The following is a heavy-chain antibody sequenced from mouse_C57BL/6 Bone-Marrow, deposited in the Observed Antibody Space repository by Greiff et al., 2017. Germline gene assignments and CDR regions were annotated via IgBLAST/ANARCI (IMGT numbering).Heavy chain of an antibody. CDR2: IRLKSDNYAT. J-gene: IGHJ1*03. CDR3: TGAVHWYFDV. Sequence: EVKLVESGGGLVQPGGSMKLSCVASGFTFSNYWMTWVRQSPEKGLAWVAQIRLKSDNYATHYAESVKGRFTISRDDSKSSVSLQMNDLRAEDTGIYSYTGAVHWYFDVWGTETTVTVCS. CDR1: GFTFSNYW. V-gene: IGHV6-3*01.